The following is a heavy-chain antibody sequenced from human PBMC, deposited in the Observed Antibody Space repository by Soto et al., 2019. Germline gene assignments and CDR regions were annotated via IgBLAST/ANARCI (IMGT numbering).Heavy chain of an antibody. D-gene: IGHD5-12*01. CDR1: GYTFTSYG. Sequence: ASVKVSCKASGYTFTSYGISWVRQAPGQGLEWMGWISAYNGNTNYAQKLQGRVTMTTDTSTSTAYMELRSLTSDDTAVYYCGEATIGYYYYGMDVWGQGTTVTVSS. V-gene: IGHV1-18*01. CDR2: ISAYNGNT. J-gene: IGHJ6*02. CDR3: GEATIGYYYYGMDV.